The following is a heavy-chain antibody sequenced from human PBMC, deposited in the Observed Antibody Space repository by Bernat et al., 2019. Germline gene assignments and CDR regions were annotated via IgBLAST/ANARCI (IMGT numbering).Heavy chain of an antibody. D-gene: IGHD4-17*01. CDR2: IWYDGSNK. CDR3: ARDPDYGDYTYCFDY. CDR1: GFTFSSYG. V-gene: IGHV3-33*01. J-gene: IGHJ4*02. Sequence: QVHLVESGGGVVQPGRSLRLSCAASGFTFSSYGMHWVRQAPGKGLEWVALIWYDGSNKYYADCVNGRFTISRDNSKSTLSLQMNSLRAEDTAVYYCARDPDYGDYTYCFDYWGQGTLVTVSS.